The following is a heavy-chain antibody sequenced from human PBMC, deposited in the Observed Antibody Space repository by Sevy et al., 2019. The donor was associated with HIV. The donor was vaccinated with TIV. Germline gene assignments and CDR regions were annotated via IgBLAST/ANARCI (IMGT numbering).Heavy chain of an antibody. Sequence: SQTLSLTCAISGDSVSSNNAAWNWIRQSPSRGLEWLGRTFYRSNWYNDYAVSGKGRITINPDTSKNQLSLQLTSVTPEDTAVYYCARDGLTYGGMDVWGQGTTVTVSS. CDR3: ARDGLTYGGMDV. CDR2: TFYRSNWYN. V-gene: IGHV6-1*01. CDR1: GDSVSSNNAA. J-gene: IGHJ6*02. D-gene: IGHD1-20*01.